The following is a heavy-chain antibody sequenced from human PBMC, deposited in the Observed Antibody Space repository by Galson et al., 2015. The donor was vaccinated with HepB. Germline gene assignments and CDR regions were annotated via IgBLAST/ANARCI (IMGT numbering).Heavy chain of an antibody. V-gene: IGHV3-7*03. J-gene: IGHJ4*02. CDR1: GFTFSNYW. D-gene: IGHD3-10*01. CDR3: ADPPSGF. CDR2: ISQDGSKT. Sequence: SLRLSCATSGFTFSNYWMTWVRQAPGKGLEWMASISQDGSKTFYVDSVEGRFTISRDNAKNSLYLRMNILRVEDRAVYYCADPPSGFWGQGTPVAVSS.